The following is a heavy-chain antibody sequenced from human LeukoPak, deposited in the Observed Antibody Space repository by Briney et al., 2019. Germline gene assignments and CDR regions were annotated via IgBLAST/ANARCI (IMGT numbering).Heavy chain of an antibody. V-gene: IGHV3-33*01. CDR3: ARDRAGSYEYDY. Sequence: GGSLRLSCAASGFTFSSYGMPWVRQAPGKGLEWVAVIWYDGSNKYYADSVKGRFTISRDNSKNTLYLQMNSLRAEDTAVYYCARDRAGSYEYDYWGQGTLATVSS. D-gene: IGHD2-15*01. CDR2: IWYDGSNK. J-gene: IGHJ4*02. CDR1: GFTFSSYG.